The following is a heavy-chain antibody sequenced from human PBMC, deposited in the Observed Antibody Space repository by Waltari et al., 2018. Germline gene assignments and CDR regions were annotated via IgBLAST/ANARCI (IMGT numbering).Heavy chain of an antibody. Sequence: QVQLQESGPSLLKPSETLSLICTVSGGSISGFYWSWVRQPPGKGLDWIGYIYYTGSTNFNPSLNSRVTMSVDTSKNQFSLKLSSVTASDTAFYYCARGGGGDWEWFDPWGHGTLVTVSS. CDR3: ARGGGGDWEWFDP. J-gene: IGHJ5*02. D-gene: IGHD2-21*02. CDR2: IYYTGST. CDR1: GGSISGFY. V-gene: IGHV4-59*01.